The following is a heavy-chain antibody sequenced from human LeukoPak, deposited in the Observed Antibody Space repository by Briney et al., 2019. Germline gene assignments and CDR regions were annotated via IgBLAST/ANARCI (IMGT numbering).Heavy chain of an antibody. CDR3: ARRRVAAGHLGNWFDP. D-gene: IGHD6-13*01. J-gene: IGHJ5*02. V-gene: IGHV4-4*09. CDR2: IYTSGST. Sequence: SETLSLTCTVSGGSISSYYWSWIRHPPGKGLEWIGYIYTSGSTNYNPSLKSRVTISVDTSKNQFSLKLSSVTAADTAVYYCARRRVAAGHLGNWFDPWGQGTLVTVSS. CDR1: GGSISSYY.